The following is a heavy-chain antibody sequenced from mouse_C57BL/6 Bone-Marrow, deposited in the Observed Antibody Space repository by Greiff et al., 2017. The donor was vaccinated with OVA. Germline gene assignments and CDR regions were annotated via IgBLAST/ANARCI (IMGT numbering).Heavy chain of an antibody. Sequence: QVQLQQSGAELARPGASVKLSCKASGYTFKSYGISWVKQRTGQGLEWIGEIYPRSGNTYYNEKFKGKATLTADKSSSTAYMELRSLTSEDSAVYVCARGGQGRGSCGEDYWGQGTTLTVSS. CDR1: GYTFKSYG. J-gene: IGHJ2*01. CDR3: ARGGQGRGSCGEDY. V-gene: IGHV1-81*01. D-gene: IGHD1-1*01. CDR2: IYPRSGNT.